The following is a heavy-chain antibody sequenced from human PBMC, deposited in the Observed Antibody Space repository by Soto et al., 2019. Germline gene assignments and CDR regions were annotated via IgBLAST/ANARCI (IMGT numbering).Heavy chain of an antibody. CDR1: GGSISSYY. J-gene: IGHJ4*02. Sequence: SETLSLTCTVSGGSISSYYWSWIRQPPGKGLEWIGYIYYSGSTNYNPSLKSRVTISVDTSKNQFSLKLSSVTAADTAVYYCARESRYCTNCVCWKDFDYWGQGTLVTVSS. CDR3: ARESRYCTNCVCWKDFDY. D-gene: IGHD2-8*01. CDR2: IYYSGST. V-gene: IGHV4-59*01.